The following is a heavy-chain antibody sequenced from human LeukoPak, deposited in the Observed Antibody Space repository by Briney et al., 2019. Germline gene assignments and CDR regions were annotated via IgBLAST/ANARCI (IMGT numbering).Heavy chain of an antibody. CDR1: SFTFSRYW. Sequence: TGGSLRLSCAAPSFTFSRYWMSWVRQAPGKGLEWVANINEGANAKYYVDSVKGRFTISRDNAKNSLYLQMNSLRVEDTAVYYCARVGYNDYDLDYWGQGALVTVSS. CDR3: ARVGYNDYDLDY. J-gene: IGHJ4*02. CDR2: INEGANAK. D-gene: IGHD5-12*01. V-gene: IGHV3-7*01.